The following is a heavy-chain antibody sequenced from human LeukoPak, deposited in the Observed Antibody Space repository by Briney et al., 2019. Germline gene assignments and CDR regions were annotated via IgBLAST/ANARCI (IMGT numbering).Heavy chain of an antibody. D-gene: IGHD4-17*01. V-gene: IGHV3-21*01. J-gene: IGHJ3*02. Sequence: GGSLRLSCAASGFTVSSNYMSWVRQAPGKGLEWVSSISSSSSYIYYADSVKGRFTISRDNAKNSLYLQMNSLRAEDTAVYYCARDPDYGDEDAFDIWGQGTMVTVSS. CDR3: ARDPDYGDEDAFDI. CDR1: GFTVSSNY. CDR2: ISSSSSYI.